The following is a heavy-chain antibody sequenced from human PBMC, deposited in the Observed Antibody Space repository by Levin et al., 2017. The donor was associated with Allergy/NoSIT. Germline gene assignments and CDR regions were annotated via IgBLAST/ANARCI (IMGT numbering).Heavy chain of an antibody. CDR1: GYTFTGYY. D-gene: IGHD2-21*02. CDR2: INPNSGGT. V-gene: IGHV1-2*02. J-gene: IGHJ4*02. Sequence: GESLKISCKASGYTFTGYYMHWVRQAPGQGLEWMGWINPNSGGTNYAQKFQGRVTMTRDTSISTAYMELSRLRSDDTAVYYCARTYCGGDCLANEFDYWGQGTLVTVSS. CDR3: ARTYCGGDCLANEFDY.